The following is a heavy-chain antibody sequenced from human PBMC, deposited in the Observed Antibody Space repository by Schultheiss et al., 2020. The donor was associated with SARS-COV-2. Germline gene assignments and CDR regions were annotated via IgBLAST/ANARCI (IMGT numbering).Heavy chain of an antibody. V-gene: IGHV3-48*01. CDR2: ISSSRSTI. D-gene: IGHD1-7*01. CDR1: GFTFSTYS. Sequence: GGSLRLSCAASGFTFSTYSMNWVRQVPGKGLEWVSYISSSRSTIYYADFVKGRFTISRDSLKNTLYLQMNRLRAEDTAVYYCARAKWPQLPQGWGQGTLVTVAS. J-gene: IGHJ4*02. CDR3: ARAKWPQLPQG.